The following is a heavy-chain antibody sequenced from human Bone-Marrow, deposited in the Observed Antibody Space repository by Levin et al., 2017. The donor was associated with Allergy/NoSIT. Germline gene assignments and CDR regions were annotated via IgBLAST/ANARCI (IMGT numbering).Heavy chain of an antibody. CDR3: ANLDAFAFDI. V-gene: IGHV3-23*01. D-gene: IGHD1-1*01. Sequence: GESLKISCAASGFTFSSYAMSWVRQAPGKGLEWVSAITGSGGSTYYADSVKGRFTISRDNSKNTLYLQMNSLRAEDTAVYYCANLDAFAFDIWGQGTMVTVSS. J-gene: IGHJ3*02. CDR2: ITGSGGST. CDR1: GFTFSSYA.